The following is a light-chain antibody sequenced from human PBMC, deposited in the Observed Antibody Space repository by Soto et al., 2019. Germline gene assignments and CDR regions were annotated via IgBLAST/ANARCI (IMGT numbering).Light chain of an antibody. CDR1: QSISSN. Sequence: ERVMTQSPATLSVSPGERATLSCRASQSISSNLAWYQQKPGQAPRLLIYGASTRATGIPTRLSGSGSGTEFPLTISSLQSEDVAVYYCQQYNNWPPLTFGGGTKVEIK. CDR2: GAS. CDR3: QQYNNWPPLT. J-gene: IGKJ4*01. V-gene: IGKV3-15*01.